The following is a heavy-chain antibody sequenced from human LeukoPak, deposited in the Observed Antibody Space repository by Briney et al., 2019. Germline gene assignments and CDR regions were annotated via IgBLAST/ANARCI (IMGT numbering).Heavy chain of an antibody. Sequence: ASVKVSCKASGYTFTGYYMHWVRQAPGQGLEWMGWINPNSGGTNYAQKFQGWVTMTRDTSISTAYMELSRLRSDDTAVYYCARDNCSGGSCYFDYWGQGTLVTVSS. V-gene: IGHV1-2*04. J-gene: IGHJ4*02. CDR3: ARDNCSGGSCYFDY. CDR2: INPNSGGT. D-gene: IGHD2-15*01. CDR1: GYTFTGYY.